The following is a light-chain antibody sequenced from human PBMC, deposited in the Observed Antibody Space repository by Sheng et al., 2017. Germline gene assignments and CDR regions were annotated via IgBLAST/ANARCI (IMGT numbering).Light chain of an antibody. J-gene: IGLJ2*01. CDR3: YSYLGNTRE. CDR1: ISDLNDYNY. CDR2: DVY. Sequence: SGSPGQSITISCTGTISDLNDYNYVSWYQQHPGKAPKLIIFDVYNRPSGVSNRFSGSKSGNTASLTISGLQAEDEAYYFCYSYLGNTREFGGGTKLTVL. V-gene: IGLV2-14*04.